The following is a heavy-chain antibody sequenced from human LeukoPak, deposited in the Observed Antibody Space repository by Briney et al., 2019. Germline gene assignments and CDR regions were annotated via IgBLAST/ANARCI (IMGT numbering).Heavy chain of an antibody. J-gene: IGHJ4*02. Sequence: GGSLRLSCAASGFTFDDYAMHWVRQAPGKGLEWVSLISWDGGSTYYADSVKGRFTISRDNSKNSLYLQMSSLRGEDTALYYCARSLRYSGSYPDTAFDYWGQGTLVTVSS. V-gene: IGHV3-43D*04. D-gene: IGHD1-26*01. CDR3: ARSLRYSGSYPDTAFDY. CDR2: ISWDGGST. CDR1: GFTFDDYA.